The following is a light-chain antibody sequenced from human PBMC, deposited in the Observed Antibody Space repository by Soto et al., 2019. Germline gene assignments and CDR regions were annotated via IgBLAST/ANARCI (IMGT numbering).Light chain of an antibody. V-gene: IGKV3-20*01. CDR1: QSVSSSY. CDR2: GAS. CDR3: QQYGSFWT. Sequence: EIVLTQSPGTLSLSPGERATLSCRASQSVSSSYLAWYQQKPGQAPRLLIYGASSRATGIPDRFSGSGSGTDFTLTISRLEPEDFAVYYCQQYGSFWTFGQWTKVEIK. J-gene: IGKJ1*01.